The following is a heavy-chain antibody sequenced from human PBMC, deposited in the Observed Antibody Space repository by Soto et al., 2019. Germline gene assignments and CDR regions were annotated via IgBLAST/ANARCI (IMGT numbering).Heavy chain of an antibody. CDR2: IYRGGST. CDR1: GFTVSSNY. V-gene: IGHV3-53*01. J-gene: IGHJ6*02. Sequence: EVQLVESGGGLIQPGGSLRLSCAASGFTVSSNYMSWVRQAPGKGLEWVSVIYRGGSTYYADSVKGRFTISRDNSKNTLYLQMNSLRAEDTAVYYCARDVYGGGRYYYYYDGMDVWGQGTTVTVSS. CDR3: ARDVYGGGRYYYYYDGMDV. D-gene: IGHD4-17*01.